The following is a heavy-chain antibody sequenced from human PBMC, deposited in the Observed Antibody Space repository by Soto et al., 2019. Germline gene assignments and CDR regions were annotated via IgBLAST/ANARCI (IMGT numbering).Heavy chain of an antibody. V-gene: IGHV4-30-4*08. CDR1: GASISSGDYD. Sequence: QVQLQESGPGLVKPSETLSLTCTVSGASISSGDYDWSWIRQSPGKGLQWNGYIFHSGETYYTPSLESRPSISIDASKNHFSLNLNSVTASDTAVYFCARSHYVFGAFDVGGPGTVVTVSS. D-gene: IGHD3-10*02. CDR2: IFHSGET. J-gene: IGHJ3*01. CDR3: ARSHYVFGAFDV.